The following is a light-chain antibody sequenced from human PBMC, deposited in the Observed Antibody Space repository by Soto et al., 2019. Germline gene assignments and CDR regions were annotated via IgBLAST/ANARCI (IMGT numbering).Light chain of an antibody. J-gene: IGKJ1*01. Sequence: DIHMTQSPSTLAASVGDRVTITCRASQSIGDWLAWYQQKPGKAPNLLIYDASRSVSGVPSRFSGGGSGTEFTLTIISLQPDDFATYYCQQYNSYSPATFGQGTKVEIK. CDR1: QSIGDW. CDR2: DAS. CDR3: QQYNSYSPAT. V-gene: IGKV1-5*01.